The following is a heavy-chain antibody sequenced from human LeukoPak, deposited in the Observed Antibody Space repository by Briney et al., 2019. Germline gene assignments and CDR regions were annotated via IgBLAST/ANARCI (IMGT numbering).Heavy chain of an antibody. J-gene: IGHJ6*03. Sequence: GGSLRLSCAASGFTFSNYAMNWVRQAPGKGLEWVSSISSSSDYIYYADSVKGRFTISRDNAKNSLYLQMNSLRAEDTAVYYCARADYYYYYMDVWGKGTTVTVSS. CDR3: ARADYYYYYMDV. CDR1: GFTFSNYA. CDR2: ISSSSDYI. V-gene: IGHV3-21*01.